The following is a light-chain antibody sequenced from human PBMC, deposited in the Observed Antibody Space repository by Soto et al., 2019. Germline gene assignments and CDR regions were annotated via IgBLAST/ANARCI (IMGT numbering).Light chain of an antibody. V-gene: IGKV2-28*01. CDR2: LGS. CDR3: MQALQTLPIT. Sequence: DIVMTQSPLSLPVTPGEPASISCRPSQSLLHSNGYNYLDWYLQKPGQSPQLLIYLGSNRASGVPDRFSGSGSGTDFTLKISRVEAEDVGVYYCMQALQTLPITFGQGTRLEIK. J-gene: IGKJ5*01. CDR1: QSLLHSNGYNY.